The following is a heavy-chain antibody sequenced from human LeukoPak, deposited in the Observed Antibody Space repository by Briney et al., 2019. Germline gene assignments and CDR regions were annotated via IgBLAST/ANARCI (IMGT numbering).Heavy chain of an antibody. J-gene: IGHJ4*02. V-gene: IGHV3-30-3*01. CDR1: GFTFSSYA. D-gene: IGHD4-11*01. CDR2: ISYDGSNK. Sequence: GGSLRLSCAASGFTFSSYAMHWVRQAPGKGLEWVAVISYDGSNKYYADSVKGRFTISRDNSKNTLYLQMNSLRAEDTAVYYCARDTDDYSNYVPGYWGQGTLVTVSS. CDR3: ARDTDDYSNYVPGY.